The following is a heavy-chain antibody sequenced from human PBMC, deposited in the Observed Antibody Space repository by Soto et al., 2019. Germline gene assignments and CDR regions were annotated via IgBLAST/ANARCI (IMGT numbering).Heavy chain of an antibody. J-gene: IGHJ5*02. Sequence: PGGSLRLSCAASGFTFSSYAMSWVRQAPGKGLEWVSAISGSGGSTYYADSVKGRFTISRDKSKNTLYLQMNSLRAEDTAVYYCAKDPDGVTFYNRFDPWGQGTLVTVSS. CDR1: GFTFSSYA. CDR3: AKDPDGVTFYNRFDP. V-gene: IGHV3-23*01. D-gene: IGHD3-3*02. CDR2: ISGSGGST.